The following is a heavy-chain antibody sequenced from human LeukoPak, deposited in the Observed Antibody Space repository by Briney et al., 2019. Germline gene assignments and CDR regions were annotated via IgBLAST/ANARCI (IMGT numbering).Heavy chain of an antibody. D-gene: IGHD3-22*01. Sequence: GASVKVSCKASGYTFTSYDINWVRQATGQGLEWMGWMNPNSGNTGYAQKFQGRVTMTRNTSISTAYMELSSLRSEDTAVYYCARPTRTGGTYYYDSTDYYSPFDYWGQGTLVTVSS. CDR1: GYTFTSYD. CDR2: MNPNSGNT. V-gene: IGHV1-8*01. CDR3: ARPTRTGGTYYYDSTDYYSPFDY. J-gene: IGHJ4*02.